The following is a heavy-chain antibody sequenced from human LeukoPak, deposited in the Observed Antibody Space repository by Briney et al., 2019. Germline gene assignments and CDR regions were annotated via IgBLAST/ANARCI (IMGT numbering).Heavy chain of an antibody. Sequence: GGSLRLSCAASGFTFSSYSMNWVRQAPGKGLEWVSYISSSSSTIYYADSVKGRFTISRDNAKNSLYLQMNSLRAEDTAVYYCARDSTAGTGYYFDYWGQGNLVTVSS. J-gene: IGHJ4*02. D-gene: IGHD6-13*01. CDR1: GFTFSSYS. CDR3: ARDSTAGTGYYFDY. V-gene: IGHV3-48*04. CDR2: ISSSSSTI.